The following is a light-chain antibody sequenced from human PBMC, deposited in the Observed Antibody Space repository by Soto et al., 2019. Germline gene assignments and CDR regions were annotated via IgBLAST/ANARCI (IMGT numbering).Light chain of an antibody. CDR2: DST. Sequence: VLTQSQATLSLSPGERATLSCSASQSIHTSLAWYQQKSGKPPRLVIYDSTLRANGVPDRFGGSRSGTEFTLTINSLEPEDFAVYYCQQRNVWPPITFGHGTRLEIK. CDR1: QSIHTS. V-gene: IGKV3-11*01. J-gene: IGKJ5*01. CDR3: QQRNVWPPIT.